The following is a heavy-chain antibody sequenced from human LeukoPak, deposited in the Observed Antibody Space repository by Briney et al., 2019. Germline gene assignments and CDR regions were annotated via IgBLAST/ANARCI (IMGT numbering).Heavy chain of an antibody. J-gene: IGHJ4*02. Sequence: SETLSLTCTVSGGSISSYYWSWIRQPPGKGLEWIGYIYYSGSTNYNPSLKSRVTISVDTSKNQFSLKLSSVTAADTAVYYCARLPFYDSTGYWGQGTLVTVSS. D-gene: IGHD3-22*01. CDR1: GGSISSYY. V-gene: IGHV4-59*08. CDR2: IYYSGST. CDR3: ARLPFYDSTGY.